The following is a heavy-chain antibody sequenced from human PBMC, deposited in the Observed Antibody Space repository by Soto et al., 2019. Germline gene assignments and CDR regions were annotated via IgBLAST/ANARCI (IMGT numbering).Heavy chain of an antibody. D-gene: IGHD6-19*01. CDR1: GYSFTSYW. V-gene: IGHV5-51*01. CDR2: IYPGDSDT. CDR3: ARPLDTSGWNDY. Sequence: PGESLKISCKGSGYSFTSYWIGWVRQMPGKGLEWMGTIYPGDSDTRYSPSFEGQVTISADKSISTAYLQWSSLKASDTATYYCARPLDTSGWNDYWGQGTLVTVSS. J-gene: IGHJ4*02.